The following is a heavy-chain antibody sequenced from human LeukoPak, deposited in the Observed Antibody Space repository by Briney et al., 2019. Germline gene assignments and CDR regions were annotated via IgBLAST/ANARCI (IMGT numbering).Heavy chain of an antibody. CDR3: AREIPTYYYMDV. D-gene: IGHD2-21*01. Sequence: GASVKVSCKASGYTFTSYGISWVRQAPGQGLEWMGGIIPIFGTANYAQKFQGRVTITADESTSTAYMELSSLRSEDTALYYCAREIPTYYYMDVWGKGTTVTISS. J-gene: IGHJ6*03. CDR2: IIPIFGTA. CDR1: GYTFTSYG. V-gene: IGHV1-69*13.